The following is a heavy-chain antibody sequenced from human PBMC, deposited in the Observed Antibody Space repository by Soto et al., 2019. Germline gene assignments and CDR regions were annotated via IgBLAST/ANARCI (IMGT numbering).Heavy chain of an antibody. Sequence: ASVKVSCKASGYTFTSYGISWVRQAPGQGLEWMGWISAYNGNTNYAQKLQGRVTMTTDTSTSTAYMELRSLRSDDTAVYYCAGDSNSQGGGGLLFLAYYYYGMDVWGQGTTVTVSS. V-gene: IGHV1-18*01. CDR2: ISAYNGNT. J-gene: IGHJ6*02. CDR1: GYTFTSYG. CDR3: AGDSNSQGGGGLLFLAYYYYGMDV. D-gene: IGHD4-4*01.